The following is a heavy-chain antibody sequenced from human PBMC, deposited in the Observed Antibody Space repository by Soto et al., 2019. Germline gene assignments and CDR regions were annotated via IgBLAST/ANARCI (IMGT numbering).Heavy chain of an antibody. J-gene: IGHJ6*02. V-gene: IGHV3-30-3*01. D-gene: IGHD1-1*01. CDR3: ARDRLRYNWNDFPYYSYGMDV. CDR1: GFTFSSYA. Sequence: QVQLVESGGGVVQPGRSLRLSCAASGFTFSSYAMHWVRQAPCKRLEWVAVISYDGSNKYYADSVKGRFTISRDNSKNTLYLQMNSLRAEDTAVYYCARDRLRYNWNDFPYYSYGMDVWGQGTTVTFAS. CDR2: ISYDGSNK.